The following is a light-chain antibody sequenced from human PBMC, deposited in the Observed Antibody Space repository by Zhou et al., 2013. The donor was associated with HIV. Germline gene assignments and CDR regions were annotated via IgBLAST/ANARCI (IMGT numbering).Light chain of an antibody. V-gene: IGKV1-5*03. J-gene: IGKJ1*01. CDR1: QSISSW. Sequence: DIQMTQSPSTLSASVGDRVTITCRASQSISSWLAWYQQKPGKAPKLLIDKASSLKSGVPSRFSGSGSGTEFTLTISSLQPDDFATYYCQQYNSWTFGQGTKVEIK. CDR3: QQYNSWT. CDR2: KAS.